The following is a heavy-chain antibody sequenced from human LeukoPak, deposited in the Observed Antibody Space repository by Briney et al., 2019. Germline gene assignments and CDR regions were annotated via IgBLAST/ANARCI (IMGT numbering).Heavy chain of an antibody. CDR1: GGSISSYY. D-gene: IGHD6-13*01. Sequence: SETLSLTCTVSGGSISSYYWSWIRQPPGKGLEWIGYIYYSGGTNYNPSLKSGVTISVDTSKNQYSRKLSSVTAADTAVYYCARGGGRQQLVHYYYYGMDVWGQGTTVTVSS. J-gene: IGHJ6*02. V-gene: IGHV4-59*08. CDR3: ARGGGRQQLVHYYYYGMDV. CDR2: IYYSGGT.